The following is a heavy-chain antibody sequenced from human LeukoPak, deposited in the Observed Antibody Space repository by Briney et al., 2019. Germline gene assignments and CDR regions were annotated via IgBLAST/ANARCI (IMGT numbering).Heavy chain of an antibody. V-gene: IGHV3-23*01. CDR3: ASRLPAGLGVDY. Sequence: GGSLRLSCAASGFTFSSYAMTWVRQAPGKGQEWVSAISSGGGSAYYADSVKGRFTISRDNSKNTLYLQMNSLTAEDTAVYYCASRLPAGLGVDYWGQGNLVTVSS. J-gene: IGHJ4*02. CDR1: GFTFSSYA. D-gene: IGHD2-2*01. CDR2: ISSGGGSA.